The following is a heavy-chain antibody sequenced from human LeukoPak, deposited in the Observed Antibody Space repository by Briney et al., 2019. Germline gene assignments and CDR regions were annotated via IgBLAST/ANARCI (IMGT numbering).Heavy chain of an antibody. J-gene: IGHJ5*02. CDR3: ATGWSGYSLNNWFDP. D-gene: IGHD3-3*01. Sequence: ASVKVSCKASGYTFTSYGISWVRQAPGQGLEWMGWISAYNGNTNYAQKLQGRVTMTTDTSTSTAYMELSSLRSEDTAVYYCATGWSGYSLNNWFDPWGQGTLVTVSS. CDR1: GYTFTSYG. V-gene: IGHV1-18*01. CDR2: ISAYNGNT.